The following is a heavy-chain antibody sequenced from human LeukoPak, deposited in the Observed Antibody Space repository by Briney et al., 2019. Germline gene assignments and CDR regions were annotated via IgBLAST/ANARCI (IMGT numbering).Heavy chain of an antibody. CDR3: ARESWDCSGGSCYTWI. Sequence: SQTVSLTCTVSGGSISGGSYYWSWIRQPAGKGLEWIGRIYTSGSTNYNPSLKSRVTVSVDTSKNQFSLKLSSVTAADTAVYYCARESWDCSGGSCYTWIWGQGALVTVSS. J-gene: IGHJ4*02. V-gene: IGHV4-61*02. D-gene: IGHD2-15*01. CDR2: IYTSGST. CDR1: GGSISGGSYY.